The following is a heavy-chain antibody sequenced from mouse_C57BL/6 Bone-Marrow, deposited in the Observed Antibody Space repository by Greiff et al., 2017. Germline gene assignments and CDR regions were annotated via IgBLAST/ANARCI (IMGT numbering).Heavy chain of an antibody. CDR2: IHPNSGST. CDR1: GYTFTSYW. CDR3: ARKIDCDGAWFAY. V-gene: IGHV1-64*01. Sequence: VKLQESGAELVKPGASVKLSCKASGYTFTSYWMHWVKQRPGQGLEWIGMIHPNSGSTNYNEKFKSKATLTVDKSSSTAYMQLSSLTSEDSAVYYCARKIDCDGAWFAYWGQGTLVTVSA. J-gene: IGHJ3*01.